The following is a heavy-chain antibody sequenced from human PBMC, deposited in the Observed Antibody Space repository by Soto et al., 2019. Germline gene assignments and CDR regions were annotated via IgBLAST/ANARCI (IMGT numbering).Heavy chain of an antibody. CDR2: VTANGGST. Sequence: EVQLLESGGGFVQPGGSLRLSCAATGFTFSVDAMTWVRQAPGKGLEWVSAVTANGGSTYSADSVKGRFTISRDNSKNTLFQQMNSLSAEDSAVYYCASLGVGEWANYYDYYGMDVWGQGTTVTVSS. D-gene: IGHD3-3*01. V-gene: IGHV3-23*01. J-gene: IGHJ6*02. CDR1: GFTFSVDA. CDR3: ASLGVGEWANYYDYYGMDV.